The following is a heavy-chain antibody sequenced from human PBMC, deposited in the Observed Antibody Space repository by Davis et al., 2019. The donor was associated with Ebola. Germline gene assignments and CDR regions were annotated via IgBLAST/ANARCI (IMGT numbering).Heavy chain of an antibody. CDR1: GGSMNNYY. J-gene: IGHJ4*02. CDR2: IHYSGIT. D-gene: IGHD2-2*01. CDR3: ARGRRAPDVIPAVTNDY. V-gene: IGHV4-59*01. Sequence: PSETLSLTCTVSGGSMNNYYWSWVRQAPGKGLEWIGYIHYSGITDYKPSLESRVSISLDTPRNQFSLKLTSVTAADTAVYYCARGRRAPDVIPAVTNDYWGQGTLVTVSS.